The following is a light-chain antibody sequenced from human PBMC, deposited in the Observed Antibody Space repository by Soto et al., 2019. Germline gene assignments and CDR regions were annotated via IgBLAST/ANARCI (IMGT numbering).Light chain of an antibody. V-gene: IGLV1-44*01. Sequence: QSVLTQPPSESGTPGQRVTISCSGSSSNIGSNTVTWYQQLPGTAPKLLIYSNNQRPSGVHDRFSGSNSCTSASLAISGLQSEDDADYYCAAWDDSLNGPYVVFGGGTKLTVL. CDR1: SSNIGSNT. CDR3: AAWDDSLNGPYVV. J-gene: IGLJ2*01. CDR2: SNN.